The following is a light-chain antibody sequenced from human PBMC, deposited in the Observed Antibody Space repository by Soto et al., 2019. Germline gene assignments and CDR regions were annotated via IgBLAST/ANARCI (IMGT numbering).Light chain of an antibody. CDR3: LHYSTYPLT. Sequence: DIQMTQSPSTLPASVGDRVTITCRASQSISNWLAWYQQKPGTAPKVLIYHASNLQSGVPSRFSGSGSGTEFTLTISSLQTDDFASYYCLHYSTYPLTFGGGTKVDIK. V-gene: IGKV1-5*01. J-gene: IGKJ4*01. CDR2: HAS. CDR1: QSISNW.